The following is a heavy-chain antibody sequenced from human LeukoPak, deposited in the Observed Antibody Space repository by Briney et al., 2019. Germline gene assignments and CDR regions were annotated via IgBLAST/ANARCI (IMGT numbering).Heavy chain of an antibody. CDR2: ISSNGGST. Sequence: GGSLRLSCAASGFTFSSYAVHWVRQAPGKGLEYVSAISSNGGSTYYANSVKGRFTISRDNSKNTLYLQMGSLRAEDMAVYYCARAGGPSGYDSLYYYYYGMDVWGQGTTVTVSS. CDR1: GFTFSSYA. CDR3: ARAGGPSGYDSLYYYYYGMDV. D-gene: IGHD5-12*01. V-gene: IGHV3-64*01. J-gene: IGHJ6*02.